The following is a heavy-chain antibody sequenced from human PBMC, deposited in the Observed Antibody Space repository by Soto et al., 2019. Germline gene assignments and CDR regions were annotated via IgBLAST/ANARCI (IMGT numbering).Heavy chain of an antibody. CDR3: EKEARIAAAGTQFDY. CDR2: ISYDGSNK. J-gene: IGHJ4*02. V-gene: IGHV3-30*18. D-gene: IGHD6-13*01. Sequence: PGGSLRLSCAASGFTFSSYGMHWVRQAPGKGLEWVAVISYDGSNKYYADSVKGRFTISRDNSKNTLYPQMNSLRAEDTAVYYCEKEARIAAAGTQFDYWGQGTLVTVCS. CDR1: GFTFSSYG.